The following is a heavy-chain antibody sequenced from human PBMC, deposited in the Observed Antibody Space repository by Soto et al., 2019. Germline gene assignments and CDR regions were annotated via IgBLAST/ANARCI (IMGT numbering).Heavy chain of an antibody. CDR3: ARGYYDSSGYSGVWGLYFDY. CDR2: ISPSGGST. J-gene: IGHJ4*02. CDR1: GYTFTNYY. Sequence: GASVKVSCKASGYTFTNYYMHWVRQAPGQGLEWMGIISPSGGSTSYAQKFQGRVTMTRDTSMSTVYMDLSSLRSEDTAVYYCARGYYDSSGYSGVWGLYFDYWGQGTLVTVSS. D-gene: IGHD3-22*01. V-gene: IGHV1-46*03.